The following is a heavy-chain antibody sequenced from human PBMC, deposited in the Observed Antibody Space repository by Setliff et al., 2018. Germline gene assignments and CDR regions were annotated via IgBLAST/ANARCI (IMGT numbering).Heavy chain of an antibody. V-gene: IGHV4-39*01. CDR2: FYSFGSI. CDR1: GGSITSGGGFY. Sequence: PSETLSLTCSVPGGSITSGGGFYWAWIRQPPGKELEWIGSFYSFGSIYYSPSLKNRVTISGDTSSNQFSLNLNSVTAADTAVYYCARHKVIKKEFIRPTWFDPWGQGTPVTVSS. J-gene: IGHJ5*02. CDR3: ARHKVIKKEFIRPTWFDP. D-gene: IGHD3-10*01.